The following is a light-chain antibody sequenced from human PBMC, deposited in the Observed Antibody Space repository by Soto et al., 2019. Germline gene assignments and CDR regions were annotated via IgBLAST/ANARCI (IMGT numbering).Light chain of an antibody. CDR2: GAS. V-gene: IGKV3-20*01. CDR3: QQYGSSGT. Sequence: EIVWTQSPGTLSLSPGAMSTLSCRASQSVRNSLFAWYQQKPGQPPRLLIYGASNRATGIPDRFSGSGSGKDFPLTISRLAPEDVAVYYCQQYGSSGTFGQGTKVDIK. CDR1: QSVRNSL. J-gene: IGKJ1*01.